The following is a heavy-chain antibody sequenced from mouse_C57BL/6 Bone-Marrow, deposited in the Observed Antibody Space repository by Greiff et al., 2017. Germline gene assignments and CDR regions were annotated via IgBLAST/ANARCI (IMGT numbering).Heavy chain of an antibody. CDR3: AREGYYGSSPYWYFDV. CDR2: IYPGDGDT. CDR1: GYAFSSSW. Sequence: QVQLQQSGPELVKPGASVKISCKASGYAFSSSWMNWVKQRPGTGLEWIGRIYPGDGDTNYNGKFKGKATLTADKSSSTAYMQLSSLTSEDSAVYCCAREGYYGSSPYWYFDVWGTGTTVTVSS. V-gene: IGHV1-82*01. D-gene: IGHD1-1*01. J-gene: IGHJ1*03.